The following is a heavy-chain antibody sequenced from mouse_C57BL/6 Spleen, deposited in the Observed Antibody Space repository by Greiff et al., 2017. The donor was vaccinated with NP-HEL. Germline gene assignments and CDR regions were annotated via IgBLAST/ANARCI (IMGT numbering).Heavy chain of an antibody. CDR2: IWWDDDK. V-gene: IGHV8-8*01. D-gene: IGHD2-1*01. J-gene: IGHJ2*01. CDR3: ARIDYYGNYNFDY. Sequence: QVTLKVSGPGILQPSQTLSLTCSFSGFSLSTFGMGVGWIRQPPGKGLEWLVHIWWDDDKYYNPALKSRLTNSKDTSKNQVCLKIANVDTADTATYYCARIDYYGNYNFDYWGQGTTLTVST. CDR1: GFSLSTFGMG.